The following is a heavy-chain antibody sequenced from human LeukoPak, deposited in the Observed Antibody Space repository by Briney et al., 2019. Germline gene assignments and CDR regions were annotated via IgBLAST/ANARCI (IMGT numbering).Heavy chain of an antibody. CDR1: GFIFGSYS. CDR3: ARDGVQAGTTFYFDF. CDR2: ISGSSTNV. D-gene: IGHD1-7*01. V-gene: IGHV3-48*01. J-gene: IGHJ4*01. Sequence: GGSLRLSCSASGFIFGSYSMNWVRQAPGKGLQWVSYISGSSTNVFYSDSVKGRFTISRDNDENSLYLQMNSLRAEDTGVYFCARDGVQAGTTFYFDFWGQGALVTVSS.